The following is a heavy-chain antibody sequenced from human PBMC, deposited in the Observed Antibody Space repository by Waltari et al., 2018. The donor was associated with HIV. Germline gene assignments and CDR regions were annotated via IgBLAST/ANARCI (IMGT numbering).Heavy chain of an antibody. Sequence: QLQLQESGPGLVKPSETLSLTCSVPGDSITSENYYWGWIRQSPGKGLEWIGSINYRGSTYQKSSLKSRFTTSVDTSQNEFSLRLTSVTGANSVVYYCARHSGYYDTRGDFGGAAHVVDILGQGTMVTVS. CDR2: INYRGST. CDR3: ARHSGYYDTRGDFGGAAHVVDI. CDR1: GDSITSENYY. D-gene: IGHD3-22*01. V-gene: IGHV4-39*01. J-gene: IGHJ3*02.